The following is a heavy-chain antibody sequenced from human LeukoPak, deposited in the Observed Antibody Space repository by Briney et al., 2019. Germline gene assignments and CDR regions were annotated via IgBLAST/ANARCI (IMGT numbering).Heavy chain of an antibody. CDR3: ATVALTGWTFDP. V-gene: IGHV4-34*01. J-gene: IGHJ5*02. Sequence: SETLSLTCAVYGGSFSGYYWAWIRQPPGKGLEWIGEINHSGSTTYNPPLKSRVTISVDASKNQFSLKLSSVTAADTAIYYCATVALTGWTFDPWGQGTLVTVSS. CDR2: INHSGST. D-gene: IGHD7-27*01. CDR1: GGSFSGYY.